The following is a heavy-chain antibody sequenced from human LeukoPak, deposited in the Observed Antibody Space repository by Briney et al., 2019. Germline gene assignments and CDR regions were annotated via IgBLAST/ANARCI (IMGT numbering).Heavy chain of an antibody. J-gene: IGHJ1*01. CDR2: IYYSGST. CDR3: ARHPRGYCSGGSCYSVGYFQH. V-gene: IGHV4-30-4*08. CDR1: GGSITSGGYY. Sequence: SETLSLTCTVSGGSITSGGYYWSWIRQHPGKGLEWIGYIYYSGSTYYNPSLKSRVTISVDTSKNQFSLKLSSVTAADTAVYYCARHPRGYCSGGSCYSVGYFQHWGQGTLVTVSS. D-gene: IGHD2-15*01.